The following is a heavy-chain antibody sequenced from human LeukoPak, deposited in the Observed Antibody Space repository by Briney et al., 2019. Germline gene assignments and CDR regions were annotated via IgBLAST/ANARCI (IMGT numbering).Heavy chain of an antibody. CDR3: ASDPLQTYYMDV. J-gene: IGHJ6*03. V-gene: IGHV3-30*04. CDR1: GFTFSSYA. Sequence: GGSLRLSCAASGFTFSSYAMHWVRQAPGKGLEWVTVISYDGSNKYYADSVKGRFTISRDNSKNTLYLQMNSLRAEDTAVYYCASDPLQTYYMDVWGKGTTVTVSS. CDR2: ISYDGSNK.